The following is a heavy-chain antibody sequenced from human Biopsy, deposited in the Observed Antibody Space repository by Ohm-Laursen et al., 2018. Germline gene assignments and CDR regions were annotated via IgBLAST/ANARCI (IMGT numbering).Heavy chain of an antibody. J-gene: IGHJ4*01. V-gene: IGHV3-33*08. Sequence: SLRLSCAASGFTFTHAWMNWVRQAPGKGLEWISRLDVAEYNIYYADSVRGRFTASRDNSKGMVYLQMDSLRVDDTAVYYCVRTWGGYDFDSWGQGTLVTVSS. CDR1: GFTFTHAW. CDR3: VRTWGGYDFDS. CDR2: LDVAEYNI. D-gene: IGHD3-16*01.